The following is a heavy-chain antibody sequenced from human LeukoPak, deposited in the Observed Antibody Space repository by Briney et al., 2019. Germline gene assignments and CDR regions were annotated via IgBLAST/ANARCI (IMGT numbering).Heavy chain of an antibody. J-gene: IGHJ4*02. CDR3: ARVPYDYFWGSYRFNPIDY. CDR2: ISAYNGNT. CDR1: GYTFTSYG. Sequence: ASVKVSCKASGYTFTSYGISWVRQAPGQGREWMGWISAYNGNTNYAQKLQGRVTMTTDTSMSTAYMELRRLRYDDTPVYYCARVPYDYFWGSYRFNPIDYWGQGTLVTVSS. V-gene: IGHV1-18*01. D-gene: IGHD3-16*02.